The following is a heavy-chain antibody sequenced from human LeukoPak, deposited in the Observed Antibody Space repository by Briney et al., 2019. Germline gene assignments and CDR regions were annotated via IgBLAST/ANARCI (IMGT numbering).Heavy chain of an antibody. D-gene: IGHD2-15*01. J-gene: IGHJ3*01. V-gene: IGHV4-59*08. Sequence: SETLSLICTVSGGSISSYYWSWIRQPPGKGLEWIGYIYYSGSTSYNPSLKSRVTISVNTSKNQFSLKLSSVTAADTAVYYCARRLGLHDAFDVWGQGTMVTVSS. CDR1: GGSISSYY. CDR2: IYYSGST. CDR3: ARRLGLHDAFDV.